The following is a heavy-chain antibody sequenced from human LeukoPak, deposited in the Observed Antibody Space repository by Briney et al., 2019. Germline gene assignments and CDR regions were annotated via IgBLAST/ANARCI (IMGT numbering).Heavy chain of an antibody. Sequence: GGSLRLSCAASGFTFSSYGMHWVRQAPGKGLEWVAVISYDGSNKYYADSVKGRFTISRDNSKNTLYLQMSSLRAEDTAVYYCARASYSSGWPDAFDIWGQGTMVTVSS. CDR1: GFTFSSYG. J-gene: IGHJ3*02. V-gene: IGHV3-30*03. D-gene: IGHD6-19*01. CDR2: ISYDGSNK. CDR3: ARASYSSGWPDAFDI.